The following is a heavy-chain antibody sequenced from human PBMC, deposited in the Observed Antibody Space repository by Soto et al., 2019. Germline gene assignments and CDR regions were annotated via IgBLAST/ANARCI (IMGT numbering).Heavy chain of an antibody. V-gene: IGHV4-61*01. J-gene: IGHJ6*02. D-gene: IGHD3-3*01. Sequence: SKTPYISCTVSGGSVSRDSYYWSWIRQPPGKGLEWIGYIYYSGSTNYNPSLKSRVTISVDTSKNQFSLKLSSVTAADTAVYYCASSYYDFWSGYYQNYGLDVWGQGTTVT. CDR2: IYYSGST. CDR3: ASSYYDFWSGYYQNYGLDV. CDR1: GGSVSRDSYY.